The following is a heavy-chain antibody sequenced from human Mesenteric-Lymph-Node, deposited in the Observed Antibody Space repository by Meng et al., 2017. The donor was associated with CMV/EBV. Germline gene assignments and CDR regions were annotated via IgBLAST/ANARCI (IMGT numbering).Heavy chain of an antibody. CDR1: GFTFSAYT. V-gene: IGHV3-30*02. CDR3: AKPVRGLLWFGELAY. D-gene: IGHD3-10*01. J-gene: IGHJ4*02. CDR2: IRYDGSNK. Sequence: RGSLRLSCAASGFTFSAYTMHWVRQAPGKGLEWVAFIRYDGSNKYYADSVKGRFTISRDNSKNTLYLQMNSLRAEDTAVYYCAKPVRGLLWFGELAYWGQGTLVTVSS.